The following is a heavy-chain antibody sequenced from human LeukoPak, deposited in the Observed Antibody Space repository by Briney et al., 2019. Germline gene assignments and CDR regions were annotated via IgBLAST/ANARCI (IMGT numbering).Heavy chain of an antibody. Sequence: SSVKVSCKASGGTFSSYAISWVRQAPGQGLEWMGGIIPIFGTANYAQKFQGRVTITTDESTSTAYMELSSLRSEDTAVYYCARERGGDHYDSSGYPLDYWGQGTLVTVSS. CDR3: ARERGGDHYDSSGYPLDY. CDR2: IIPIFGTA. V-gene: IGHV1-69*05. CDR1: GGTFSSYA. J-gene: IGHJ4*02. D-gene: IGHD3-22*01.